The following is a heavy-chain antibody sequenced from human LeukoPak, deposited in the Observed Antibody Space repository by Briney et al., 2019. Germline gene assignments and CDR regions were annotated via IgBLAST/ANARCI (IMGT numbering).Heavy chain of an antibody. CDR2: IYYTGST. D-gene: IGHD1-26*01. V-gene: IGHV4-59*01. CDR3: ARSSSTGSYWADY. CDR1: GGPISTYY. Sequence: PSETLSLTCTVPGGPISTYYWSWIRQPPGKGLEWIGYIYYTGSTNYNPSLKSRVTISVDTSKNQFSLKLSSVTAADTAVYYCARSSSTGSYWADYWGQGTLVTVSS. J-gene: IGHJ4*02.